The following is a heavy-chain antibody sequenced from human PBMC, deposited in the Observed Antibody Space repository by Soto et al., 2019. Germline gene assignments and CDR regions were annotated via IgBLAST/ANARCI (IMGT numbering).Heavy chain of an antibody. J-gene: IGHJ6*02. CDR2: ISGYNGDT. CDR1: GYTFTRYG. Sequence: ASVKISCKASGYTFTRYGISGVRQAPGQGLEWMGWISGYNGDTKYAQKFQGRVTMTIDTSTTTAFMELRSLTSDDTAVYYCAKNGQPPYYYYGLDVWGQGTTVTVSS. D-gene: IGHD2-8*01. CDR3: AKNGQPPYYYYGLDV. V-gene: IGHV1-18*01.